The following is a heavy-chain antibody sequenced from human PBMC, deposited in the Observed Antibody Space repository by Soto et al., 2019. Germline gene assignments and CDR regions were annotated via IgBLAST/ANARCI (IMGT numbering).Heavy chain of an antibody. CDR3: ARGRYCLTGRCFPNWFDS. Sequence: SETLSLTCSVSGDSISNLDYFWAWIRQPPGQALEYIGYIYKSATTYYNPSFESRVAISVNTSKSQISLHVTSVTAADTAVYFCARGRYCLTGRCFPNWFDSWGQGALVTVSS. D-gene: IGHD7-27*01. CDR1: GDSISNLDYF. CDR2: IYKSATT. V-gene: IGHV4-30-4*01. J-gene: IGHJ5*01.